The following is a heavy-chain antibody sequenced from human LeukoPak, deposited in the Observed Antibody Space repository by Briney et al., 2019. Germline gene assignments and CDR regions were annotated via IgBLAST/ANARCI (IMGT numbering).Heavy chain of an antibody. CDR2: INTNTGNP. J-gene: IGHJ4*02. V-gene: IGHV7-4-1*02. CDR3: ARGNILTGYYNFDY. CDR1: GYTFTDYY. Sequence: GASVKVSCKASGYTFTDYYLHWVRQAPGQGLEWMGWINTNTGNPTYAQGFTGRFVFSLDTSVSTAYLQISSLKAEDTAVYYCARGNILTGYYNFDYWGQGTLVTVSS. D-gene: IGHD3-9*01.